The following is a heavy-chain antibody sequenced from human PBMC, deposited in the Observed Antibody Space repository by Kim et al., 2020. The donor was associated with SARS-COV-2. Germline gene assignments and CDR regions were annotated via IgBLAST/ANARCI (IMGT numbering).Heavy chain of an antibody. V-gene: IGHV4-39*01. J-gene: IGHJ6*03. CDR1: GGSISSNDYY. CDR2: ISYSGRT. Sequence: SETLSLTCTVSGGSISSNDYYWDWIRQPPGKGLEWIGSISYSGRTYYNPSLKSRVTISVDTSKNQISLKLSSVTAADTGVYYCARGIFGVVIIPYYYYYMHVWGKGTTVTVSS. D-gene: IGHD3-3*01. CDR3: ARGIFGVVIIPYYYYYMHV.